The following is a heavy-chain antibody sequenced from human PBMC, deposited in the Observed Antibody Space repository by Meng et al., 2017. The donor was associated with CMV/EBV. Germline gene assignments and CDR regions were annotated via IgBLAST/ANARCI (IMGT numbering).Heavy chain of an antibody. D-gene: IGHD4-17*01. V-gene: IGHV3-7*02. Sequence: AVSECGLVIAGAPVVLCFTALGMTIRNCWLRWVGLALGKGVGGVANIKKDGSAKYYVDSVKGRFSIYRDNADNSLHLQMNNLRAEDTAVYYCRLGHYSQDWGQGTLVTVSS. J-gene: IGHJ4*02. CDR2: IKKDGSAK. CDR3: RLGHYSQD. CDR1: GMTIRNCW.